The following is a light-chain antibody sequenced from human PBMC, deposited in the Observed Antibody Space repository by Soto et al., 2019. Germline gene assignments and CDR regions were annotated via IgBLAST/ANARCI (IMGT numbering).Light chain of an antibody. Sequence: SPATLSLSPGEKATLSCRASQSVTSYLAWYQHKPGQAPRLLIYDASSRATGIPARFSGSGSGTDFTLTISSLEPEDFAVYYCQQRSNWPRITFGQVTRLEIK. CDR2: DAS. CDR3: QQRSNWPRIT. J-gene: IGKJ5*01. V-gene: IGKV3-11*01. CDR1: QSVTSY.